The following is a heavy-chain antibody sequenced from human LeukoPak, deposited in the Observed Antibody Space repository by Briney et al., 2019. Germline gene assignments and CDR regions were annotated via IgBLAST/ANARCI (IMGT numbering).Heavy chain of an antibody. CDR1: DGFIRSSTFY. CDR2: TSDGGTT. J-gene: IGHJ4*02. CDR3: ARDHRSLFDF. Sequence: PSETLSLTCSVSDGFIRSSTFYWGWIRQSPGKGLEFIGSTSDGGTTFYNPSLKSRVTVEIDTPKSQFSLTLTSVTAADTAVYYCARDHRSLFDFWGQGRLVTVSS. D-gene: IGHD1-26*01. V-gene: IGHV4-39*07.